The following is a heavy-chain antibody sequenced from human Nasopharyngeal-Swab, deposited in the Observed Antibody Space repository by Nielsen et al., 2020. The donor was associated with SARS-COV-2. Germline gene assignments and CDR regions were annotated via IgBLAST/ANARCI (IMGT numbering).Heavy chain of an antibody. D-gene: IGHD2-15*01. CDR1: GYSFRTYC. V-gene: IGHV3-23*01. Sequence: GESLKISCVASGYSFRTYCMSWVRPAPGKGLEGGAAISGSGEISGSGGSTYYADSVKGRFTISRDNSKNTLSLQMNGLGAEDTAVYYCAKDLRGPYSFWGQGTLVTVSS. J-gene: IGHJ4*02. CDR2: ISGSGEISGSGGST. CDR3: AKDLRGPYSF.